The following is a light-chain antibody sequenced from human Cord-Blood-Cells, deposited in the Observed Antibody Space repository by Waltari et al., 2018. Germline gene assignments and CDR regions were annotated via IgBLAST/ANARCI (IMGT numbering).Light chain of an antibody. V-gene: IGKV3-20*01. J-gene: IGKJ4*01. CDR3: QQYGSSPAT. Sequence: EIVLTQSPGTLSLSPGERATLSCRASQSVSSSYLAWYQQKPGQAPRLLIYGASSRAPGIPDRFSGSGSCTDFPLTISRLEPEDFAGYYCQQYGSSPATFGGGTKVEIK. CDR1: QSVSSSY. CDR2: GAS.